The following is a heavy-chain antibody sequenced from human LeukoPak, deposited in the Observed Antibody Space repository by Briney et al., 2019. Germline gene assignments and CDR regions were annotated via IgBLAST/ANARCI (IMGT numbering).Heavy chain of an antibody. D-gene: IGHD6-13*01. CDR1: GFTFSSYW. V-gene: IGHV3-7*03. CDR2: IKQDGAEK. CDR3: ARDLMGIAYRGAFYY. J-gene: IGHJ4*02. Sequence: PGGSLRLSCAASGFTFSSYWMSWVRQAPGKGLEWVANIKQDGAEKYYVDSVKGRFTISRDNAKNSLYLQMNSLRAEDTAVYYCARDLMGIAYRGAFYYWGQGTLVTVSS.